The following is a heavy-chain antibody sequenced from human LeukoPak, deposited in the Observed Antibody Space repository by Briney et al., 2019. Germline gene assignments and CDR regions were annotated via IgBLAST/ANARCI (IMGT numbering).Heavy chain of an antibody. V-gene: IGHV3-23*01. Sequence: GGSLRLSCEASGFTFTTYAMSWVRQAPGKGLEWVSTVSGSGDSTYYPDSVRGRFTISRDNSKNTLYLQMNSLRAEDSAVYYCARDPRYYDSSGLILYYYYGLDVWGQGTTVTVSS. CDR1: GFTFTTYA. CDR3: ARDPRYYDSSGLILYYYYGLDV. CDR2: VSGSGDST. J-gene: IGHJ6*02. D-gene: IGHD3-22*01.